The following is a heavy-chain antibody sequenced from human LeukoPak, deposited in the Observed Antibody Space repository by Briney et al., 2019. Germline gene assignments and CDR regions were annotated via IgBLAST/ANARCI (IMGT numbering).Heavy chain of an antibody. CDR1: GYTFTSYG. CDR2: ISACNGNT. J-gene: IGHJ4*02. V-gene: IGHV1-18*01. CDR3: ARDEWGYYSSGWYDY. D-gene: IGHD6-19*01. Sequence: EASVKVSCKASGYTFTSYGISWVRQAPGQGLEWMGWISACNGNTNYAQKLQGRVTMTTDTSTSTAYMELRSLRSDDTAVYYCARDEWGYYSSGWYDYWGQGTLVTVSS.